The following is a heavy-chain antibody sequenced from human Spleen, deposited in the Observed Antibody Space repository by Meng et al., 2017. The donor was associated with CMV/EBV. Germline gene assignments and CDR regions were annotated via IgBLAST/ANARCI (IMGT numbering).Heavy chain of an antibody. CDR3: ARDLETMVRGVLPYHYHGMDV. Sequence: ASVKVSCKASGDMFIGYYLHWVRQAPGQGLEWMGWINPHSGATNYAQKFQDRVTLTRDMSITTAYMDLRSLTSDDTAVYYCARDLETMVRGVLPYHYHGMDVWGQGTSVTVSS. CDR2: INPHSGAT. J-gene: IGHJ6*02. CDR1: GDMFIGYY. V-gene: IGHV1-2*02. D-gene: IGHD3-10*01.